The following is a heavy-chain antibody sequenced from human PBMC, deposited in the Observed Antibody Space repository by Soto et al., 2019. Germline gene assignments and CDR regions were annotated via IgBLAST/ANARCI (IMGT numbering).Heavy chain of an antibody. CDR1: GGSISSYY. CDR3: ARVPDDSSGYKFDY. CDR2: IYYSGST. J-gene: IGHJ4*02. D-gene: IGHD3-22*01. Sequence: PSETLSLTCTVSGGSISSYYWSWIRQPPGKGLEWIGYIYYSGSTNYNPSLKSRVTISVDTSKNQFSLKLSSVTAADTAVYYCARVPDDSSGYKFDYWGQGTLVTVSS. V-gene: IGHV4-59*01.